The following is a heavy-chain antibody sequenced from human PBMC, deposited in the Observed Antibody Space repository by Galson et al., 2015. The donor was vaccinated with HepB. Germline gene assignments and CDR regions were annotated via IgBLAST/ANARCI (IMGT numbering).Heavy chain of an antibody. CDR3: ARNPYSGSAYRRSQYYGMDV. CDR2: INPSGGST. J-gene: IGHJ6*02. V-gene: IGHV1-46*01. Sequence: SVKVSCKASGYTFTNYYMHWVRQAPGQGLEWMGVINPSGGSTTHAQKFQGRVIMTRDTSTSTVYMELRSLRSEDTAVYYCARNPYSGSAYRRSQYYGMDVWGQGTTGTVSS. D-gene: IGHD1-26*01. CDR1: GYTFTNYY.